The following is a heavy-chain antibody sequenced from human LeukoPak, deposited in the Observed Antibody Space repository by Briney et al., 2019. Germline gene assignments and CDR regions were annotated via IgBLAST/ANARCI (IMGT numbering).Heavy chain of an antibody. CDR3: ARATLAPRLRQAFDY. CDR2: ITHIFGTA. V-gene: IGHV1-69*13. Sequence: SVKVSCKASGGTFSSYAISRVRQARGQGLEWMGGITHIFGTANYAQKFQRRVTITAHESTSTAYMELSSLRSEHTAVYYCARATLAPRLRQAFDYWRQGTLVTVSS. CDR1: GGTFSSYA. J-gene: IGHJ4*02. D-gene: IGHD6-6*01.